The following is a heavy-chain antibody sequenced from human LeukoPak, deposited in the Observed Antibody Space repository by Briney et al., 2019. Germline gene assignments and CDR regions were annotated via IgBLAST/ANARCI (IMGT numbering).Heavy chain of an antibody. CDR3: ARDPSYCGGDCYSV. V-gene: IGHV1-69*05. Sequence: SVKVSCKASGGTFSSYAISWVRQAPGQGLEWMGGIIPIFGTANYAQKFQGRVTITTDESTSTAYLELSSLRSEDTAVYYCARDPSYCGGDCYSVWGQGTLVTVSS. J-gene: IGHJ4*02. CDR2: IIPIFGTA. CDR1: GGTFSSYA. D-gene: IGHD2-21*02.